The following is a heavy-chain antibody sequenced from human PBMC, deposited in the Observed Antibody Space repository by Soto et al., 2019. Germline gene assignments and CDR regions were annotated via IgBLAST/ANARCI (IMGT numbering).Heavy chain of an antibody. Sequence: ASVKVSCKASGYTFTGYYMHWVRQAPGQGLEWMGWINPNSVGTNYAQKFQGWVTMTRDTSISTAYMELSRLRSDDTAVYYCARERGGVLLWFGEPNYYYGMDVWGQGTTVTVSS. CDR1: GYTFTGYY. CDR2: INPNSVGT. V-gene: IGHV1-2*04. CDR3: ARERGGVLLWFGEPNYYYGMDV. D-gene: IGHD3-10*01. J-gene: IGHJ6*02.